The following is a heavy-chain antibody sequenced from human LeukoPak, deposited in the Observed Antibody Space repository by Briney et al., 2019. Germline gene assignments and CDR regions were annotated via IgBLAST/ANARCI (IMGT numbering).Heavy chain of an antibody. CDR3: SGDPYRSYGDYGY. CDR2: MNPNSGNT. Sequence: GASVKVSCKASGFTFTSYDINWVRQAPGQGLEWMGWMNPNSGNTGYAQKLQGRVTMTRNTSISTAYMELSSLRSEDTAVYYCSGDPYRSYGDYGYRGQGTLVTVSS. V-gene: IGHV1-8*01. D-gene: IGHD4-17*01. J-gene: IGHJ4*02. CDR1: GFTFTSYD.